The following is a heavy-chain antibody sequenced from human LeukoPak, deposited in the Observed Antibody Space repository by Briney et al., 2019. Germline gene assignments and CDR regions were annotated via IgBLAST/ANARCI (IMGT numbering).Heavy chain of an antibody. CDR2: IDTSGST. CDR1: GGSISSGSYY. J-gene: IGHJ4*02. CDR3: ARVNWNAFDY. D-gene: IGHD1-1*01. Sequence: SETLSLTCTVSGGSISSGSYYWSWIRQPAGKGLEWIGRIDTSGSTNYNPSLKSRVTISVDTSKNQFSLKLSSVTAADTAVYYCARVNWNAFDYWGQGTLVTVSS. V-gene: IGHV4-61*02.